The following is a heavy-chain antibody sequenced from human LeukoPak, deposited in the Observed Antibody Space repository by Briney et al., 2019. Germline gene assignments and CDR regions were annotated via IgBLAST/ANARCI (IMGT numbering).Heavy chain of an antibody. CDR2: MNPNSGNT. CDR1: GYTFTSYD. Sequence: ASVTVSCKASGYTFTSYDINWVRQPTGQGLEWMGWMNPNSGNTGYAQKFQGRVTKTRNTSISTAYMELSRLRSEDTAVYYCARSGVVVPAAMNYYYGMDVWGQGTTVTVSS. CDR3: ARSGVVVPAAMNYYYGMDV. D-gene: IGHD2-2*01. J-gene: IGHJ6*02. V-gene: IGHV1-8*01.